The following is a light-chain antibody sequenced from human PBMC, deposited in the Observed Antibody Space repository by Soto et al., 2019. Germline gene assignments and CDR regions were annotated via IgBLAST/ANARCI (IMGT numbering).Light chain of an antibody. V-gene: IGLV2-14*03. Sequence: QSALTQPASVSGSPGQSITISCTGTSSDVGGYNSVSWYQQHPGEAPKLMIYDVSNRPSGVSNRFSGSKSGNTASLTISGLQAEDEADYYCSSYTSSSTSVIFGGGTKLTFL. CDR1: SSDVGGYNS. J-gene: IGLJ2*01. CDR2: DVS. CDR3: SSYTSSSTSVI.